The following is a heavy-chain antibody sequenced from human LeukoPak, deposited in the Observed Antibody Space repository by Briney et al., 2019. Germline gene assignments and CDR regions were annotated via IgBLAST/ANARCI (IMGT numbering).Heavy chain of an antibody. Sequence: GGSLRLSCAASGFTFSSYEMNWVRQAPGKGLEWVSYISSSGSTIYYADSVKGRFTISTDNAKNPLYLQMNSLRAEGTAVYYCVELGITMIGGVWGKGTTVTISS. CDR2: ISSSGSTI. D-gene: IGHD3-10*02. J-gene: IGHJ6*01. V-gene: IGHV3-48*03. CDR1: GFTFSSYE. CDR3: VELGITMIGGV.